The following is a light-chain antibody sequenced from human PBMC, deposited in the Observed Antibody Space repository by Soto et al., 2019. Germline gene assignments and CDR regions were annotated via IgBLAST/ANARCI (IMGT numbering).Light chain of an antibody. Sequence: DIQMTQSPSTLSASVGDRVTITCRASQSISSWLAWYQQKPGKAPKLLIYKASNLKNGVPSRFSGSGSGTEFTLTISSLQADDFANYYCQQSRVFGPGTKVDIK. CDR3: QQSRV. CDR1: QSISSW. J-gene: IGKJ3*01. CDR2: KAS. V-gene: IGKV1-5*03.